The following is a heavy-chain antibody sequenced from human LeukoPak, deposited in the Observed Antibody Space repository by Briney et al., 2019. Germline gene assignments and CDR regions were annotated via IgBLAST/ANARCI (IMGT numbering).Heavy chain of an antibody. V-gene: IGHV3-30*02. J-gene: IGHJ6*03. D-gene: IGHD3-3*01. CDR3: AKDSLLTIFGVVTPYYYMDV. Sequence: GGSLRLSCTASGFTFTSYGMHWVRQAPGKGLEWVAFIRYDGSNKYYADSVKGRFTISRDNSKNTLYLQMNSLRAEDTAVYYCAKDSLLTIFGVVTPYYYMDVWGKGTTVTVSS. CDR1: GFTFTSYG. CDR2: IRYDGSNK.